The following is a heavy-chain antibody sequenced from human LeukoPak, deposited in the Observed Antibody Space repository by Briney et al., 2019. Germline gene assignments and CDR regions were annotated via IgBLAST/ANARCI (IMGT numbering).Heavy chain of an antibody. CDR3: AREGSSSWRYFDY. CDR1: GFTFSSYA. Sequence: GGSLRLSCAASGFTFSSYAMSWVRQAPGKGLEWVSVIYSGGSTYYADSVKGRFTISRDNSKNTLYLQMNSLRAEDTAVYYCAREGSSSWRYFDYWGQGTLVTVSS. CDR2: IYSGGST. V-gene: IGHV3-66*01. J-gene: IGHJ4*02. D-gene: IGHD6-13*01.